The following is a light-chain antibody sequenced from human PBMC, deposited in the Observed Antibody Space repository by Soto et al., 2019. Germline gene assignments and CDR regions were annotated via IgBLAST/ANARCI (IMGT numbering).Light chain of an antibody. V-gene: IGKV3D-20*02. CDR1: QSVSSSY. Sequence: EIVLTYSPGTLSFSPGERATLSCRASQSVSSSYLAWYQQKPGQAPRLLIYGASSRATGIPDRFSGSGSGTDFTLTIGSLEPEDFAVYYCQQRSNWPPVLNFGQGRRLEIK. CDR3: QQRSNWPPVLN. CDR2: GAS. J-gene: IGKJ5*01.